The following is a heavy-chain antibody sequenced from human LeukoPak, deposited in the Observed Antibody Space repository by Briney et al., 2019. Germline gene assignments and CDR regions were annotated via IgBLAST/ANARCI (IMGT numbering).Heavy chain of an antibody. Sequence: PGGSLRLSCAASGFTFSSYSKNWVRQAPGKGLEWVSSISSSSSYIYYADSVKGRFTISRDNAKNSLYLQMNSLRAEDTAVYYCARVGNSHSPLFDYWGQGTLVTVSS. CDR3: ARVGNSHSPLFDY. D-gene: IGHD4-23*01. CDR2: ISSSSSYI. CDR1: GFTFSSYS. J-gene: IGHJ4*02. V-gene: IGHV3-21*01.